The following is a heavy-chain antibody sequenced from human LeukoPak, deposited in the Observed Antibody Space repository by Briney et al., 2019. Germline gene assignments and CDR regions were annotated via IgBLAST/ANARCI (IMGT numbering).Heavy chain of an antibody. CDR2: IYPNNSDS. CDR1: GYTFTNYW. J-gene: IGHJ4*02. D-gene: IGHD3-22*01. CDR3: ALSNEAFDSAGYFDY. V-gene: IGHV5-51*01. Sequence: GESLKISCKGSGYTFTNYWVGWVRQMPGKGLESMGTIYPNNSDSRYNPSFRGQVTISVDRSITTAYLLWKSLKASDTAIYYCALSNEAFDSAGYFDYWGQGTLVTVSS.